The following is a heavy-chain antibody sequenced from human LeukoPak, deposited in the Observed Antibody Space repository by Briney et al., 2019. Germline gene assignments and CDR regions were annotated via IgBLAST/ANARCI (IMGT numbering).Heavy chain of an antibody. CDR1: GYTFSNYN. V-gene: IGHV1-46*01. J-gene: IGHJ4*02. D-gene: IGHD2-15*01. CDR2: VNPSGDST. Sequence: ASVKVSCKASGYTFSNYNIHWLRQAPGQGLEWMGIVNPSGDSTNYAQNFQGRVTMTGDTSTSTVYMELSSLRSEDTAVYYCARRGYCSGGSCYVVDYWGQGTLVTVSS. CDR3: ARRGYCSGGSCYVVDY.